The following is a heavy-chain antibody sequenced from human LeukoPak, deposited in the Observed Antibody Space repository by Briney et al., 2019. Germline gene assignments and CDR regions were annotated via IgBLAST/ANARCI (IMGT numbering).Heavy chain of an antibody. J-gene: IGHJ4*02. CDR1: GGSISSYY. CDR2: IYYSGST. CDR3: ARGRWKTGMDSPYYFDF. V-gene: IGHV4-59*12. D-gene: IGHD2-2*03. Sequence: SETLSLTCTVSGGSISSYYWSWIRQPPGKGLEWIGYIYYSGSTNYNPSLKSRVTMSVDTSKNQFSLKLTSVTAADTAVYYCARGRWKTGMDSPYYFDFWGQGTLVTVSS.